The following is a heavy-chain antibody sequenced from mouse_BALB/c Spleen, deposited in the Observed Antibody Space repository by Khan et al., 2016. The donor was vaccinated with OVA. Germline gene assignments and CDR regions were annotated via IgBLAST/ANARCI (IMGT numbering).Heavy chain of an antibody. V-gene: IGHV1S81*02. D-gene: IGHD1-1*02. Sequence: VQLQQSGAELVKPGASVRLSCKASGYTFTSYYLYWVKQRPGHGIEWIGDFNPCNGGTNFNETFKTKATLTVDKSSRKASMQFSSLTTEDTAAFYCTRAGYGAFADWGQGALVTVPA. CDR3: TRAGYGAFAD. J-gene: IGHJ3*01. CDR1: GYTFTSYY. CDR2: FNPCNGGT.